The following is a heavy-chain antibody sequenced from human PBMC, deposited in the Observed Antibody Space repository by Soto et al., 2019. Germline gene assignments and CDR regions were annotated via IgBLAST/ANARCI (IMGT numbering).Heavy chain of an antibody. J-gene: IGHJ4*02. CDR2: IVPILGPA. CDR1: GGTFNTFA. CDR3: ARAAKPYFDS. Sequence: QVQLVQSGAEVKKPGSSVNVSCKASGGTFNTFAISWVRQAPGQGLEYLGGIVPILGPAFYAQRFQGRVTITADKSTNTGYLELTSLSSEDTAVYYCARAAKPYFDSWGQGTQVTVSS. V-gene: IGHV1-69*06.